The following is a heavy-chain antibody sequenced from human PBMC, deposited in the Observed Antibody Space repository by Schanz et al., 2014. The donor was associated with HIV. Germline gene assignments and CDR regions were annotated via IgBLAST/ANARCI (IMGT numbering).Heavy chain of an antibody. CDR1: GGTFSIYA. J-gene: IGHJ4*02. CDR2: IIPLFGTS. D-gene: IGHD3-10*01. CDR3: ARWRSGAPSN. V-gene: IGHV1-69*01. Sequence: QVQLVQSGAEVKKPGSSVKVSCKASGGTFSIYAISWVRQAPGQGLEWMGGIIPLFGTSNYAQKFQGRATITADESTGTVYMDLGSLTSEDTAVYFCARWRSGAPSNWGQGTLVTVSS.